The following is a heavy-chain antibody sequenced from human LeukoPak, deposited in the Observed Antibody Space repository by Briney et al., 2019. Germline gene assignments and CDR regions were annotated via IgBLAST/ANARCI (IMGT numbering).Heavy chain of an antibody. CDR2: IYHSGST. J-gene: IGHJ4*02. CDR3: ARDSSLAAAGTDY. Sequence: SETLSLTCTVSGYSISSGYYWGWIRQPPGKGLEWIGSIYHSGSTYYNPSLKSRVTISVDTSKNQFSLKLSSVTAADTAVYYCARDSSLAAAGTDYWGQGTLVTVPS. V-gene: IGHV4-38-2*02. CDR1: GYSISSGYY. D-gene: IGHD6-13*01.